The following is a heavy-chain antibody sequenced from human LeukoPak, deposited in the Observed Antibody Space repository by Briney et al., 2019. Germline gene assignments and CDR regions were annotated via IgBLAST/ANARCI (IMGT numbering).Heavy chain of an antibody. Sequence: GRSLRLSCAASGFTFSSYGMHWVRQAPGKGLEWVAVIWYDGSNKYYADSVKDRFTISRDNSKNTLYLQMNSLRAEDTAVYYCARDTYYHYYDSSGYYIDYWGQGTLVTVSS. V-gene: IGHV3-33*01. CDR3: ARDTYYHYYDSSGYYIDY. D-gene: IGHD3-22*01. CDR1: GFTFSSYG. CDR2: IWYDGSNK. J-gene: IGHJ4*02.